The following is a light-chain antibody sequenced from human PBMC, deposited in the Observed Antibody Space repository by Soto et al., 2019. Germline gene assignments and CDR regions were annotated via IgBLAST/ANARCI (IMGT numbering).Light chain of an antibody. V-gene: IGKV3-11*01. Sequence: DIGLTQSPGTLSLSPGERATLSCRASQSISSTYLAWYQQTPGRAPRLLIYDASNRATGIPARFSGRGSGTDFTLTISSLEPEVFAVYYCQQRKELTFGGGTKVDIK. CDR1: QSISSTY. J-gene: IGKJ4*02. CDR2: DAS. CDR3: QQRKELT.